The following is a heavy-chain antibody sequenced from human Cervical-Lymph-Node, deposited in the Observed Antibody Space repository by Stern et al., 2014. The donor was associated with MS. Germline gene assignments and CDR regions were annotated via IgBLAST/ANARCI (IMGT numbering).Heavy chain of an antibody. CDR2: IYWDDYN. V-gene: IGHV2-5*02. CDR3: AHSPPSDDDAFDI. Sequence: QITLKESGPTLVNPTQTLTLTCAFSGFSLSTTGVGVGWIRQPPGKALEWLGLIYWDDYNRYSPSLKSRLTITKDSSKSQVDLTLTSVDPVDTATYYCAHSPPSDDDAFDIWGQGTMVTISS. CDR1: GFSLSTTGVG. J-gene: IGHJ3*02. D-gene: IGHD2-21*02.